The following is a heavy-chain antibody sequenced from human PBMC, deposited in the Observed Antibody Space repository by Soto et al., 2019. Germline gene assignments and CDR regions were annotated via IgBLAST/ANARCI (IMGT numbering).Heavy chain of an antibody. CDR1: GFTFSSYG. D-gene: IGHD2-15*01. CDR2: IWYDGSNK. CDR3: ARDIDGMDV. V-gene: IGHV3-33*01. J-gene: IGHJ6*02. Sequence: QVQLVESGGGVVQPGRSLRLSCAASGFTFSSYGMHWVRQAPGKGLEWVAGIWYDGSNKYYADSVKSRFTISRDNSKNTLYLQMNSLRAEDTAVYYCARDIDGMDVWGQGTTVTVSS.